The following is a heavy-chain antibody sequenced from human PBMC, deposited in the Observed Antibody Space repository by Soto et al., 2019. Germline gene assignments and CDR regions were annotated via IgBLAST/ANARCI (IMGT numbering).Heavy chain of an antibody. CDR3: ARGGRIKDTAMAPYYYYYGMDV. CDR2: INPNSGGT. J-gene: IGHJ6*02. Sequence: QVQLVQSGAEVKKPGASVKVSCKASGYTFTGYYMHWVRQAPGQGLEWMGWINPNSGGTNYAQKFQGWVTMTRDTSISTAYMELSRLRSDDTAVYYCARGGRIKDTAMAPYYYYYGMDVWGQGTTVTVSS. CDR1: GYTFTGYY. D-gene: IGHD5-18*01. V-gene: IGHV1-2*04.